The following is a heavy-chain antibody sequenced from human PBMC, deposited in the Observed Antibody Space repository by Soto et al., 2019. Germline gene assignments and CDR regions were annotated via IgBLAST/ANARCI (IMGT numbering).Heavy chain of an antibody. CDR2: ISGSGGST. CDR3: AKQLNYDFGSGYPDAFDI. Sequence: EVQLLESGGGLVQPGGSLRLSCAASGFTFSSHAMSWVRQAPGKGLEWVSGISGSGGSTYSADSVKGRFTISRDNSKNTLYLQMNSLRAEDTALYYCAKQLNYDFGSGYPDAFDIWGQGTMVIVSS. CDR1: GFTFSSHA. V-gene: IGHV3-23*01. D-gene: IGHD3-3*01. J-gene: IGHJ3*02.